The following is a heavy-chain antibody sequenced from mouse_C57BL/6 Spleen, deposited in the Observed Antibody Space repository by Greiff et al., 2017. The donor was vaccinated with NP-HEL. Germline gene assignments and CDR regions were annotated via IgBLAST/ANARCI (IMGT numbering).Heavy chain of an antibody. CDR1: GYAFSSSW. D-gene: IGHD1-1*01. CDR2: IYPGDGDT. Sequence: VKLQESGPELVKPGASVKISCKASGYAFSSSWMNWVKQRPGKGLEWIGRIYPGDGDTNYNEKFKGKATLTADKSSSTAYMQLSSLTTQDSAVYFCARSYYRSREAMDYWGQGTSVTVSS. J-gene: IGHJ4*01. V-gene: IGHV1-82*01. CDR3: ARSYYRSREAMDY.